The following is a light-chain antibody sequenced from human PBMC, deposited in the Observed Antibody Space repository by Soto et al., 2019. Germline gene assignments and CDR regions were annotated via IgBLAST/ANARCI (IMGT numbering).Light chain of an antibody. CDR1: SSDVGDYEH. CDR2: DVI. Sequence: QSVRAQPPSVSGSPGQSVTISCTITSSDVGDYEHVSWYQLAPGTAPKLLISDVINRPSGVPDRFSGSKSGNTPSLTISGLQPEDEADYYCGLFTSSATWVFGGGTQLTVL. J-gene: IGLJ3*02. V-gene: IGLV2-18*01. CDR3: GLFTSSATWV.